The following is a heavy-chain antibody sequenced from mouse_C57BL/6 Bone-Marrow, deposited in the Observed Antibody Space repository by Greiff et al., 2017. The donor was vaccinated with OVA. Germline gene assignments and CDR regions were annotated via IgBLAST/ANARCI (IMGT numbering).Heavy chain of an antibody. J-gene: IGHJ3*01. V-gene: IGHV14-4*01. D-gene: IGHD2-4*01. Sequence: VQLQQSGAELVRPGASVKLSCTASGFNIKDDYMHWVKQRPEQGLEWIGWIDPENGDTEYASKFQGKGTITADTSSNTAYLQLSSLTSEDTAVYYCTRITEAYWGQGTLVTVSA. CDR1: GFNIKDDY. CDR2: IDPENGDT. CDR3: TRITEAY.